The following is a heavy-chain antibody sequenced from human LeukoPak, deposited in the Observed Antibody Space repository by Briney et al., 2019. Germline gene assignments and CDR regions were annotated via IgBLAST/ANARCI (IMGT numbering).Heavy chain of an antibody. J-gene: IGHJ4*02. Sequence: SVKVSCKASGGTFSSYAISWVRQAPGQGLEWMGGIIPIFGTANYAQTLQGRVTITADKSTSTAYLQLSSLRSEDTAVYYCARASPNYYDSSGYYYGFGYWGQGTLVTVSS. CDR2: IIPIFGTA. CDR1: GGTFSSYA. CDR3: ARASPNYYDSSGYYYGFGY. D-gene: IGHD3-22*01. V-gene: IGHV1-69*06.